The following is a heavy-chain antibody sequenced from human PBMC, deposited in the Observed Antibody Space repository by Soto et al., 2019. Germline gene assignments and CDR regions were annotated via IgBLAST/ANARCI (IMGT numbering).Heavy chain of an antibody. V-gene: IGHV4-59*01. CDR1: GGSISSYY. CDR3: ARDLRDFLSGRGGWCIVP. J-gene: IGHJ5*02. CDR2: IYYSGST. D-gene: IGHD3-3*01. Sequence: SETLSLTCTVSGGSISSYYWSWIRQPPGKGLEWIGYIYYSGSTNYNPSLKSRVTISVDTSKNQFSLKLSSVTAADTAVYYCARDLRDFLSGRGGWCIVPWGQRPLVTLAS.